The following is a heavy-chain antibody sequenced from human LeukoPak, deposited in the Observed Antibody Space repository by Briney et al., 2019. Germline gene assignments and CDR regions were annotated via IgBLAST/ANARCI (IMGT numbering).Heavy chain of an antibody. CDR2: MWFDGSNK. J-gene: IGHJ4*02. D-gene: IGHD3-3*01. Sequence: PGGSLRLSCAASGFTFSNYSMHWVRQAPGKGLEWVAVMWFDGSNKYYADSMKGRFTISRDNSKNTLYLQMNSLRAEDTAVYYCARDGYYDFWSGPFDYWGQGTLVTVSS. CDR3: ARDGYYDFWSGPFDY. CDR1: GFTFSNYS. V-gene: IGHV3-33*01.